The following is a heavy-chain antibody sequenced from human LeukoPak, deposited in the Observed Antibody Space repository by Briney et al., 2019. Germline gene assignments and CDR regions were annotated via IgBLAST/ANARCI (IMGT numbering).Heavy chain of an antibody. CDR2: VNHSGST. V-gene: IGHV4-34*01. Sequence: SETLSLTCAVYGGSFSGYYWSWIRQPPGKGLEWIGEVNHSGSTNYNPSLKSRVIISVDTSKNQFSLKLSSVTAADTAVYYCARHQSWSGYYPRPLDYWGQGTLVTVSS. J-gene: IGHJ4*02. D-gene: IGHD3-3*01. CDR3: ARHQSWSGYYPRPLDY. CDR1: GGSFSGYY.